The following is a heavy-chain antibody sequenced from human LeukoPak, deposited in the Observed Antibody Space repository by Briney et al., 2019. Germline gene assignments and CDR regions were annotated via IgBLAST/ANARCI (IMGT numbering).Heavy chain of an antibody. J-gene: IGHJ4*02. CDR3: ATRYSSSSFDF. V-gene: IGHV5-51*01. Sequence: RGESLQISCQGSGSSFASYWIGWVRQLPGKGLEWMGIIYPGDSDTKYSPSFQGQVTISADKSISTTYLQWSSLKASDTAMYYCATRYSSSSFDFWGQGTLVTVSS. CDR1: GSSFASYW. D-gene: IGHD6-6*01. CDR2: IYPGDSDT.